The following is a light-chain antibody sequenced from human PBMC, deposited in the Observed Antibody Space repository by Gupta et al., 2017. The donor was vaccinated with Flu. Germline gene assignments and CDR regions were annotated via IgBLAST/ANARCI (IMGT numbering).Light chain of an antibody. CDR1: QNISSNL. CDR2: GAS. Sequence: PGILSWSPGERATRSCRASQNISSNLLDWDQQKPGQAPRLIIYGASNRDKGITDRIRGSGEGKDFTLTSSRLEQEDCAVYYGQHDGSPWSFGQGTKVEIK. CDR3: QHDGSPWS. J-gene: IGKJ1*01. V-gene: IGKV3-20*01.